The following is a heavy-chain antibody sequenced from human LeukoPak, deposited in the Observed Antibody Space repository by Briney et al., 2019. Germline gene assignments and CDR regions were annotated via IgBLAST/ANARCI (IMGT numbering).Heavy chain of an antibody. V-gene: IGHV4-59*01. CDR1: GGSISNYY. J-gene: IGHJ3*02. CDR2: IYYSGST. D-gene: IGHD3-22*01. Sequence: SETLSLTCTVSGGSISNYYWSWLRQPPGKGLEWIGCIYYSGSTNYNPSLRSRVTISVDTSKNQFSLKLSSVTAADTAVFYCARSYYYYSSGSYHGAFDMWGQGTMVIVSS. CDR3: ARSYYYYSSGSYHGAFDM.